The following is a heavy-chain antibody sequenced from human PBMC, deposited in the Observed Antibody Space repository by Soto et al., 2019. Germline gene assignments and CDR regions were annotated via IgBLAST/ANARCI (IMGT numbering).Heavy chain of an antibody. CDR2: IYPAESDT. D-gene: IGHD5-12*01. J-gene: IGHJ6*02. V-gene: IGHV5-51*03. CDR1: GYSFTKYW. CDR3: VRMGFSGGGYLSYYYYGMDI. Sequence: EVQLVQSGAEVKEPGESLKISCKGSGYSFTKYWIGWVRQMPGKGLVWMAIIYPAESDTRYSPSFQGQVTISADKSISPAYLQWSSLKASDTAMYYCVRMGFSGGGYLSYYYYGMDIWGQGTTVTVSS.